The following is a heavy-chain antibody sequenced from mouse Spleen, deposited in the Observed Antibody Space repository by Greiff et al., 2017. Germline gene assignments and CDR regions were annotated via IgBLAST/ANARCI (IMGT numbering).Heavy chain of an antibody. D-gene: IGHD4-1*01. CDR1: GFTFSSYG. V-gene: IGHV5-9-2*01. CDR3: ARLELGRYFDV. CDR2: ISGGGSYT. J-gene: IGHJ1*01. Sequence: EVQWVESGGGLVKPGGSLKLSCAASGFTFSSYGMSWVRQTPEKRLEWVATISGGGSYTYYPDSVKGRFTISRDNAKNNLYLQMSSLRSEDTALYYCARLELGRYFDVWGAGTTVTVSS.